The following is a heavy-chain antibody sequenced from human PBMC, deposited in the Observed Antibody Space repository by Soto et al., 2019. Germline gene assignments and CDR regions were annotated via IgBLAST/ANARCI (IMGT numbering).Heavy chain of an antibody. CDR2: IYYSGST. Sequence: SETLSLTCTVSGGSISSGGYYWSWIRQHPGKGLERIGYIYYSGSTYYNPSLKSRVTISVDTSKNQFSLKLSSVTAADTAVYYCAREVFDYYDSSGYRVEWGQGTLVTVSS. J-gene: IGHJ4*02. D-gene: IGHD3-22*01. V-gene: IGHV4-31*03. CDR3: AREVFDYYDSSGYRVE. CDR1: GGSISSGGYY.